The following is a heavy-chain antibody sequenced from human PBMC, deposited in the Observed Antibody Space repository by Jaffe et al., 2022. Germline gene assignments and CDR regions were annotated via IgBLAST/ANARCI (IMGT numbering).Heavy chain of an antibody. J-gene: IGHJ4*02. CDR1: GGSISSYY. V-gene: IGHV4-59*01. D-gene: IGHD3-10*01. Sequence: QVQLQESGPGLVKPSETLSLTCTVSGGSISSYYWSWIRQPPGKGLEWIGYIYYSGSTNYNPSLKSRVTISVDTSKNQFSLKLSSVTAADTAVYYCARVPRITMFRPEYYFDYWGQGTLVTVSS. CDR2: IYYSGST. CDR3: ARVPRITMFRPEYYFDY.